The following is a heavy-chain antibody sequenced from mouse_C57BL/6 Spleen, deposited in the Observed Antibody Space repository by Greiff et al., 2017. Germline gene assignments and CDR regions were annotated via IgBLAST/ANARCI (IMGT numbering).Heavy chain of an antibody. J-gene: IGHJ4*01. CDR3: ARDGSSSGYAMDY. CDR1: GFTFSSYG. V-gene: IGHV5-6*02. CDR2: ISSGGSYT. Sequence: EVNVVESGGDLVKPGGSLKLSCAASGFTFSSYGMSWVRQTPDKRLEWVATISSGGSYTYYPDSVKGRFTISRDNAKNTLYLQMSSLKSEDTAMYYCARDGSSSGYAMDYWGQGTSVTVSS. D-gene: IGHD1-1*01.